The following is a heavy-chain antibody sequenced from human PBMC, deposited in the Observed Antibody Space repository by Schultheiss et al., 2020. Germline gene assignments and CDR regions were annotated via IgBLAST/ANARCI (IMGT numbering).Heavy chain of an antibody. V-gene: IGHV3-33*01. J-gene: IGHJ4*02. CDR2: IWFDGSNE. Sequence: GGSLRLSCAASGFNFSSYGLHWVRQAPGKGLEWVALIWFDGSNEYYADSVKGRFTISRDNSKNTLYLQMNSLRAEDTAVYYCARVPSEAAGTYHFDYWGQGTLVTVSS. CDR1: GFNFSSYG. CDR3: ARVPSEAAGTYHFDY. D-gene: IGHD1-14*01.